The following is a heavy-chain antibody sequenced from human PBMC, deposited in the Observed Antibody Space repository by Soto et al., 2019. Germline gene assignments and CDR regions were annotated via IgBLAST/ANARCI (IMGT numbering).Heavy chain of an antibody. J-gene: IGHJ5*02. Sequence: PSETLSLTCTVSGVSVSSGSYYWSWIRQPPGKGLEWIGYIYYSGSTNYNPSLKSRVTISVDTSKNQFSLKLSSVTAADTAVYYCARDHVVRGVINWFDPWGQGTLVTV. V-gene: IGHV4-61*01. CDR2: IYYSGST. CDR1: GVSVSSGSYY. D-gene: IGHD3-10*01. CDR3: ARDHVVRGVINWFDP.